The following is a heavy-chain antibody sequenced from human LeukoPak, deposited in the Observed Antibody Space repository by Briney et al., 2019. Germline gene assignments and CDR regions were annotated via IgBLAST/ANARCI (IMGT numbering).Heavy chain of an antibody. D-gene: IGHD2-2*02. CDR1: GGSISSYY. Sequence: SETLSLTCTVSGGSISSYYWSWIRQPAGKGLEWIGRIYTSGSTNYNPSLKSRVTMSVDTSKNQFSLKLSSVTAADTAVYYCARGNIVVPAAIQSDYYYYYGMDVWGQGTTVTVSS. V-gene: IGHV4-4*07. CDR3: ARGNIVVPAAIQSDYYYYYGMDV. J-gene: IGHJ6*02. CDR2: IYTSGST.